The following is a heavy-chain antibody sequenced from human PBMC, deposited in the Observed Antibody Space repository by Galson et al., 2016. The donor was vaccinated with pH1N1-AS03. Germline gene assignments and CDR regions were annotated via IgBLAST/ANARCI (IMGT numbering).Heavy chain of an antibody. CDR2: IYFSGRT. V-gene: IGHV4-59*01. J-gene: IGHJ4*02. CDR1: AGSISTYY. Sequence: ETLSLTCTVSAGSISTYYWTWIRQPPGRGLEWIGYIYFSGRTNCSPSLKSRANISLDRSRNQFSLNLNSVTAADTAVYYCARVRSEWLGANSSWYGIDSWGQGTLVTVSS. D-gene: IGHD2-2*01. CDR3: ARVRSEWLGANSSWYGIDS.